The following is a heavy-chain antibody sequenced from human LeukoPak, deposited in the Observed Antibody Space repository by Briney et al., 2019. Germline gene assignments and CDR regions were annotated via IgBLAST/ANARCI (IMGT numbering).Heavy chain of an antibody. V-gene: IGHV3-30-3*01. D-gene: IGHD1-26*01. CDR2: ISYDGSNK. Sequence: GGSLRLSCAASGFTFSSYAMHWVRQAPGKGLEWVAVISYDGSNKYYADSVKGRFTISRDNPKNTLYLQMNSLRAEDTAVHYCARDNTIVGASPLYFYYGMDVWGQGTTVNVSS. CDR3: ARDNTIVGASPLYFYYGMDV. CDR1: GFTFSSYA. J-gene: IGHJ6*02.